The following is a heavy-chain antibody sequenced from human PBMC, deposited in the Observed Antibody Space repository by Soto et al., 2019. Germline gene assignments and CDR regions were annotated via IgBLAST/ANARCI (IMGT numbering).Heavy chain of an antibody. CDR2: IIPIFGTA. CDR3: ARDRRYCSSTSCPIGYDP. J-gene: IGHJ5*02. Sequence: QVQLVQSGAEVKKPGSSVKVSCKASGGTFSSYAISWVRQAPGQGLEWMGGIIPIFGTANSAQKFQVRVTITADESTSTAYMELSSLRSEDTAVYYCARDRRYCSSTSCPIGYDPWGQGTLVTVSS. CDR1: GGTFSSYA. V-gene: IGHV1-69*01. D-gene: IGHD2-2*01.